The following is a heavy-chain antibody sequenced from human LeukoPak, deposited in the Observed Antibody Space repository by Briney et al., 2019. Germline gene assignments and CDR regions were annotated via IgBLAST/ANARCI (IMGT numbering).Heavy chain of an antibody. CDR1: GYSINSGNW. CDR3: ARRAVIENFFDY. CDR2: IYSREST. V-gene: IGHV4-28*01. J-gene: IGHJ4*02. D-gene: IGHD3-10*01. Sequence: PSDTLSLTCAVSGYSINSGNWWAWIRQPPGKGLEWIGHIYSRESTYYNPSLESRVTMSVDTSKNQFSLKLSSVTAVDTAVYYCARRAVIENFFDYWGQGTLVTVSS.